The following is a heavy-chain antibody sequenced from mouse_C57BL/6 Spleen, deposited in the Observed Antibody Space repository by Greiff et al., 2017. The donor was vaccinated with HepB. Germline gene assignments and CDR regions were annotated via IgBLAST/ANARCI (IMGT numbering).Heavy chain of an antibody. CDR3: ARSRGAY. V-gene: IGHV1-82*01. J-gene: IGHJ3*01. CDR1: GYAFSSSW. Sequence: VKLQQSGPELVKPGASVKISCKASGYAFSSSWMNWVKQRPGKGLEWIGRIYPGDGDTNYNGKFKGKATLTADKSSSTAYMQLSSLTSEDSAVYFCARSRGAYWGQGTLVTVSA. CDR2: IYPGDGDT.